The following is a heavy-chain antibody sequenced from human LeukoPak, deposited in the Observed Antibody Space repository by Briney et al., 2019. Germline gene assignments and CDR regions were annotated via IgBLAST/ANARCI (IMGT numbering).Heavy chain of an antibody. V-gene: IGHV3-53*01. J-gene: IGHJ4*02. D-gene: IGHD6-19*01. CDR3: ARETLAGFDY. CDR1: GFTVSSNY. Sequence: GGSLRLSCAASGFTVSSNYMTWVRQAPGKGLEWVSVIYSDGSTYYADSVKGRFTISRDNSKNTLYHQMNSLRAEDTAVYFCARETLAGFDYWGQGTLVTVSS. CDR2: IYSDGST.